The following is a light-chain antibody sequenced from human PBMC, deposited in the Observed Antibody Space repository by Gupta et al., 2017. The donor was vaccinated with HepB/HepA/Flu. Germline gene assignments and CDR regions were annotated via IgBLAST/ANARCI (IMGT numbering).Light chain of an antibody. Sequence: NFMLTQPHSVSGSLGKTVTISCTRTSGSIANNYVQWYQQRPDSAPTTVIYENNQRPSGVPDRFSGSIDRSSNSASLTISGLKTEDEADYYCHSYDTTTQVFGGGTNLAVL. V-gene: IGLV6-57*03. J-gene: IGLJ2*01. CDR2: ENN. CDR3: HSYDTTTQV. CDR1: SGSIANNY.